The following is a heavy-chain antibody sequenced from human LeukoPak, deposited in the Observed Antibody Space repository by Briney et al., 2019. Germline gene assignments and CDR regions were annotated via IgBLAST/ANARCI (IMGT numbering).Heavy chain of an antibody. V-gene: IGHV3-23*01. Sequence: QTGGSLRLSCAASGFPFTTYAMSWVRQAPGKGLEWLSAISGNGDDTYYARSVKGRFTISRDNSRRTLYLQMTSLRADETALYYCARDQGEDGLDPWGQGTLVTVSS. D-gene: IGHD5-24*01. CDR1: GFPFTTYA. J-gene: IGHJ5*02. CDR2: ISGNGDDT. CDR3: ARDQGEDGLDP.